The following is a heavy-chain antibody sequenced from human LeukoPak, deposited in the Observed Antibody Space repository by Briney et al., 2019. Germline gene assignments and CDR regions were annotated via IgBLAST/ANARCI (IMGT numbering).Heavy chain of an antibody. CDR1: GGSISSHY. CDR3: ARGDSSGYRWYYFDY. Sequence: SETLSLTCTVSGGSISSHYWSWIRQPPGKGLEWIGYIDYIGSANYNPSLKSRVTISRDTSKNQFSLRLTSVTAADTAVYYCARGDSSGYRWYYFDYWGQGTLVTVSS. CDR2: IDYIGSA. V-gene: IGHV4-59*11. J-gene: IGHJ4*02. D-gene: IGHD3-22*01.